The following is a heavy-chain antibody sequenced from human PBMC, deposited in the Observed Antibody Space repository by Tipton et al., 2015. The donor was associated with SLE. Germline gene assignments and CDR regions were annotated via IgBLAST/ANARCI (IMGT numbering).Heavy chain of an antibody. Sequence: TLSLTCTVSGGSISSYYWSWIRQPPGKGLEWIGRIYFTGYTNYSPSFKSRVSMSVDTSNFQFSLNLYSVSVADTAVYYCVRGRGWLQFRRYYYYMDVWGKGTTVTVSS. CDR2: IYFTGYT. V-gene: IGHV4-4*07. J-gene: IGHJ6*03. D-gene: IGHD5-24*01. CDR1: GGSISSYY. CDR3: VRGRGWLQFRRYYYYMDV.